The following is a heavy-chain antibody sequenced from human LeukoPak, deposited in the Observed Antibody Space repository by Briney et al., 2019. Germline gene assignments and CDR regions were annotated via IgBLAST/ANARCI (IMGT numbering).Heavy chain of an antibody. CDR3: ARGRRPYYYDSSGYYFNDY. Sequence: ASVKVSCKASGYTFTGYYMHWVRRAPGQGLEWMGWINPNSGGTNYAQKFQGRVTMTRDTSISTAYMELSRLRSDDTAVYYCARGRRPYYYDSSGYYFNDYWGQGTLVTVSS. CDR2: INPNSGGT. D-gene: IGHD3-22*01. J-gene: IGHJ4*02. CDR1: GYTFTGYY. V-gene: IGHV1-2*02.